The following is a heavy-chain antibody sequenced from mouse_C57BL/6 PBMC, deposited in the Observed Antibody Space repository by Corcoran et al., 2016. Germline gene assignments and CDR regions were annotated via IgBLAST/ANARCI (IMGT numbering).Heavy chain of an antibody. CDR3: ARSQPHYFDV. J-gene: IGHJ1*03. CDR2: INPNNGGT. V-gene: IGHV1-26*01. Sequence: EVQLQQSGPELVKPGASVKISCKASGYTFTDYYMNWVKQSHGKSLEWIGDINPNNGGTSYNQKFKGKATLTVDKSSSTAYMLLSSLTSEDSAVYFCARSQPHYFDVWGTGTTVTVSS. CDR1: GYTFTDYY.